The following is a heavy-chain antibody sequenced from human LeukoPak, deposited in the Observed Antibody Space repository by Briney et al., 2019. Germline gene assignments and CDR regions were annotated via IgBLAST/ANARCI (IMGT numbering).Heavy chain of an antibody. CDR2: ISSSGSTI. V-gene: IGHV3-11*01. Sequence: GGSLRLPCAASGFTFSDYYMSWIRQAPGKGLEWVSYISSSGSTIYYADSVKGRFTISRDNAKNSLYLQMNSLRAEDTALYYCAKDRRGYSFNFDSWGQGTLVTVSS. CDR1: GFTFSDYY. J-gene: IGHJ4*02. D-gene: IGHD5-18*01. CDR3: AKDRRGYSFNFDS.